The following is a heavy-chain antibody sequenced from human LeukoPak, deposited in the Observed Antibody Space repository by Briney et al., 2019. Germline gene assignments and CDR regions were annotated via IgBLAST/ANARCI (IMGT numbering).Heavy chain of an antibody. J-gene: IGHJ6*03. CDR3: AKSTSNDGGDYYYYMDV. CDR1: GFSFSSYG. V-gene: IGHV3-30*02. Sequence: PGGSLRLTCAASGFSFSSYGMHWVRQAPGKGLEWVAFIRYDGSNKYYADSVKGRFTISRDNSKNTLYLQMNSLRAEDTAVYYCAKSTSNDGGDYYYYMDVWGKGTTVTISS. CDR2: IRYDGSNK. D-gene: IGHD2-2*01.